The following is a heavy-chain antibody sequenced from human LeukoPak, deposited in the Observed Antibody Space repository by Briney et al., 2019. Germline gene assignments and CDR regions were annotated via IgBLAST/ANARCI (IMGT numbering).Heavy chain of an antibody. J-gene: IGHJ4*02. CDR2: ISSSSSTI. V-gene: IGHV3-48*01. CDR3: ARGPWYYYGSGKHY. CDR1: GFTFSSYE. D-gene: IGHD3-10*01. Sequence: HPGGSLRLSCAASGFTFSSYEMNWVRQAPGKGLEWVSYISSSSSTIYYTDSVKGRFTISRDNAKNSLYLQMNSLRAEDTAVYYCARGPWYYYGSGKHYWGQGTLVTVSS.